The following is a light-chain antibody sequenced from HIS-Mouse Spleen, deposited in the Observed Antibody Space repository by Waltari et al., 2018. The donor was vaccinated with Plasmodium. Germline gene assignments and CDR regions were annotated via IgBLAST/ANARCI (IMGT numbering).Light chain of an antibody. J-gene: IGKJ3*01. CDR3: QQYNNWSFT. V-gene: IGKV3-15*01. Sequence: EIVMNQSPPTLSVSPGESATPSCRASQRVSSNLAWYQQKPGQAPRLLIYGASTRATGIPARFSGSGSGTEFTLTISSLQSEDFAVYYCQQYNNWSFTFGPGTKVDIK. CDR1: QRVSSN. CDR2: GAS.